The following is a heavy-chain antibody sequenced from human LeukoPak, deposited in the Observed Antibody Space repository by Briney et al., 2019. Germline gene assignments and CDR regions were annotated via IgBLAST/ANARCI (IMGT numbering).Heavy chain of an antibody. CDR3: AKETSRQRSFDY. CDR2: ISWNSGSI. V-gene: IGHV3-9*01. Sequence: PGGSLRLSCAASGFTFDDYAMHWVRQAPGKGLEGVSGISWNSGSIGYADCVKGRFTISSDNAKNSLYLQMNSLGAEDTALYYCAKETSRQRSFDYWGQGTPVTVSS. D-gene: IGHD6-25*01. J-gene: IGHJ4*02. CDR1: GFTFDDYA.